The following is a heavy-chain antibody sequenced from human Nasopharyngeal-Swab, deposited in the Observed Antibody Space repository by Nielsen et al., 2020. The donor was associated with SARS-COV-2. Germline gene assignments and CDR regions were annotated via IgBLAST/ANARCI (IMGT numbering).Heavy chain of an antibody. V-gene: IGHV4-59*01. CDR2: IYYSGGT. CDR3: ARVGGLWSAGFYYYYMDV. Sequence: RQAPGKGLEWIGYIYYSGGTNYNPSLKSRVTISVDTSKNQFSLKLSSVTAADTAVYYCARVGGLWSAGFYYYYMDVWGKGTTVTVSS. J-gene: IGHJ6*03. D-gene: IGHD3-3*01.